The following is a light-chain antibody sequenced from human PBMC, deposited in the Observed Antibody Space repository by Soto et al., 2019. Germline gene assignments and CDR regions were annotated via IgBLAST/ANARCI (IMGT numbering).Light chain of an antibody. Sequence: DIQMTQSPSTLSASVGDRVTITCRASQSISTWLAWYQQKPGEAPKLVIYKASSLESGVPSRFSGSGSGTEFTHTISSLQPDDFATYYCQQYDSYLTFGGGTKVEIK. J-gene: IGKJ4*01. V-gene: IGKV1-5*03. CDR3: QQYDSYLT. CDR2: KAS. CDR1: QSISTW.